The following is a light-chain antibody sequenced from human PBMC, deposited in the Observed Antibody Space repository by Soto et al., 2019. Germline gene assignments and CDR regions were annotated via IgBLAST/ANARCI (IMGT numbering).Light chain of an antibody. CDR3: QQYNSYRA. J-gene: IGKJ1*01. CDR1: QSIGNW. CDR2: KAS. Sequence: DIQITQSPSTLSACEGDIFTITFRASQSIGNWLAWYQQKPGRAPKLLISKASSLESGVPSRFSGSGFGTEFTLTISSLQPDDFATYYCQQYNSYRAFGQGTKVDIK. V-gene: IGKV1-5*03.